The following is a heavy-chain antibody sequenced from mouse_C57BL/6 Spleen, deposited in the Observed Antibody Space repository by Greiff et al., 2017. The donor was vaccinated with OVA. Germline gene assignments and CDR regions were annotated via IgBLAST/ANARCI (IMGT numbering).Heavy chain of an antibody. CDR2: ISGGGGNT. J-gene: IGHJ4*01. CDR1: GFTFSSYT. Sequence: EVKVVESGGGLVKPGGSLKLSCAASGFTFSSYTMSWVRQTPEKRLEWVATISGGGGNTYYPDSVKGRFTISRDNAKNTLYLQMSSLRSEDTALYYCARGPYDGYYYAMDYWGQGTSVTVSS. V-gene: IGHV5-9*01. D-gene: IGHD2-3*01. CDR3: ARGPYDGYYYAMDY.